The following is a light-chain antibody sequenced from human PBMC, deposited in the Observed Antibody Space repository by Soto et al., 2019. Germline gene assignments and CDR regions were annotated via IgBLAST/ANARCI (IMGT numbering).Light chain of an antibody. CDR2: KAS. Sequence: DIQMTQSPSTLSGSVGDRVTITCRASQTISSWLAWYQQKPGKAPKLLIYKASTLKSGVPSRFSGSGSGTEFTLTISSLQPDDFATYYCQLYNSYSEAFGQGTKVDSK. V-gene: IGKV1-5*03. CDR1: QTISSW. J-gene: IGKJ1*01. CDR3: QLYNSYSEA.